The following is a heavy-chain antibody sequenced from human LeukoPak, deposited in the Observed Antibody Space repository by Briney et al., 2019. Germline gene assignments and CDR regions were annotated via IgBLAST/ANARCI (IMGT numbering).Heavy chain of an antibody. V-gene: IGHV4-34*01. CDR1: GGSFSGYY. D-gene: IGHD3-9*01. Sequence: SETLSLTCAVYGGSFSGYYWSWIRQPPGKGLEWIGEINHSGSTNYNPSLKSRVTISVDTSKNQFSLKLSSVTAADTAVYYCARIVRGLVIIPDYWGQGTLVTVSS. CDR3: ARIVRGLVIIPDY. J-gene: IGHJ4*02. CDR2: INHSGST.